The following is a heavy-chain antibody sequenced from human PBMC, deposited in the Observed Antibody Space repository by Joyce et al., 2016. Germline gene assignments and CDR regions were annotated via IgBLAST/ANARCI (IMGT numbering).Heavy chain of an antibody. V-gene: IGHV4-39*01. CDR2: IYYTEST. CDR3: ARSGRYDLGYFDS. J-gene: IGHJ4*02. CDR1: GGSISSSSYY. D-gene: IGHD3-3*01. Sequence: QLQLQESGPGLVKSSETLSLTCTVSGGSISSSSYYWGCIRQPPGKGLEWIGTIYYTESTYYNASLKSRVSVSIDTSENQFSLKLSSVTAADTAVYFCARSGRYDLGYFDSWGQGTLVTVSS.